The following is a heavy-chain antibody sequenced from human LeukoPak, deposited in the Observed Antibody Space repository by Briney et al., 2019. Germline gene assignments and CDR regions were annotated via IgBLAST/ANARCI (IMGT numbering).Heavy chain of an antibody. D-gene: IGHD5-12*01. CDR1: GGSFSGYY. CDR2: INHNGRT. V-gene: IGHV4-34*01. J-gene: IGHJ4*02. Sequence: PSETLPLTCAVYGGSFSGYYWSWIRQPPGKGLEWVGEINHNGRTNYSPSLKSRVTISVDTTKNHFSLKLSSVAAADPAVYYCARKRGYSGSRSDYWGQGTLVTVSS. CDR3: ARKRGYSGSRSDY.